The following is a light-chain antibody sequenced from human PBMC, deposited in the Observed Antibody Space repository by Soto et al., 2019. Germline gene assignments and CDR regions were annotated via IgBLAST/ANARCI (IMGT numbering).Light chain of an antibody. CDR2: QDR. Sequence: SSELTQPPSVSVSPGQTATITCSGDKLGDKYACWYQQKPGQSPVLVMFQDRMRPSGIPERFSGSNSGNTATLTISGTQAIDEADYYCQAWDRTPVFGTGTKVTVL. CDR3: QAWDRTPV. CDR1: KLGDKY. J-gene: IGLJ1*01. V-gene: IGLV3-1*01.